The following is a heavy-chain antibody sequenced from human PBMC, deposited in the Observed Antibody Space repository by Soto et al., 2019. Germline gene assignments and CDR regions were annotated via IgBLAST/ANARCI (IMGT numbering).Heavy chain of an antibody. CDR3: AKSERITVSIAAFHADS. V-gene: IGHV4-39*01. CDR2: IYFTGNT. J-gene: IGHJ4*02. D-gene: IGHD2-15*01. Sequence: SETLSLTCSASGGSITSSSHFWGWVRQPPGKGLEWIGTIYFTGNTYYTPSLKSRLTMSIDTSKNEFSLRLNSVTAADAAVYYCAKSERITVSIAAFHADSWGQGTLVTVSS. CDR1: GGSITSSSHF.